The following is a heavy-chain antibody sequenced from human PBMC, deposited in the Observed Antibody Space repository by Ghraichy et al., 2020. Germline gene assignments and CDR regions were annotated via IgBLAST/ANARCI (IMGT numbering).Heavy chain of an antibody. D-gene: IGHD6-13*01. J-gene: IGHJ6*02. V-gene: IGHV3-30*04. Sequence: GESLNISCAASGFTFSSYAMHWVRQAPGKGLEWVAVISYDGSNKYYADSVKGRFTISRDNSKNTLYLQMNSLRAEDTAVYYCARDRSSSWPNYYYYYGMDVWGQGTTVTVSS. CDR2: ISYDGSNK. CDR3: ARDRSSSWPNYYYYYGMDV. CDR1: GFTFSSYA.